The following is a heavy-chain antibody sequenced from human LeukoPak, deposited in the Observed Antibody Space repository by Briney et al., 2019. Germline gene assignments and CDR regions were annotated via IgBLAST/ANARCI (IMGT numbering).Heavy chain of an antibody. CDR2: LNWNGGST. CDR3: AREVYNVAADAAEYFQH. V-gene: IGHV3-20*04. D-gene: IGHD6-13*01. Sequence: PGGSLRLSCAASGFTFDDYGMSWVRQAPGKGLEWVSGLNWNGGSTGYADSVKGRFTISRDNAKNSLYLQMNSLRAEDTALYYCAREVYNVAADAAEYFQHWGQGTLVTVSS. CDR1: GFTFDDYG. J-gene: IGHJ1*01.